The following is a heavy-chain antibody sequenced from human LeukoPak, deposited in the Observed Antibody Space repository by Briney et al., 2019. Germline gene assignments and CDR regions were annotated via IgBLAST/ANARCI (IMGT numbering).Heavy chain of an antibody. CDR3: ARGPRITIFGVVINYYYGMDV. CDR2: MNPNSGNT. J-gene: IGHJ6*02. Sequence: ASVKVSCKASGYTFTSYDINWVRQATGQGLEWMGWMNPNSGNTGYAQKFQGRVTMTRNTSISTAYMELSSLRSEDTAVYYCARGPRITIFGVVINYYYGMDVWGQGTTVTVSS. V-gene: IGHV1-8*01. CDR1: GYTFTSYD. D-gene: IGHD3-3*01.